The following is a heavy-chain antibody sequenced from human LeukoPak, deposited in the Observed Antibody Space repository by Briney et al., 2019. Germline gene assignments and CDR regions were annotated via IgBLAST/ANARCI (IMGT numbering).Heavy chain of an antibody. Sequence: GASVKVSCKASGYTFTGYYMHWVRQAPGQGLEWMGCINPNSGGTNYAQTFQGRVPMTRDTSISTAYMELSRLRSDDTAVYYCARVGSGYTDAFDIWGQGTMVTVSS. V-gene: IGHV1-2*02. J-gene: IGHJ3*02. CDR2: INPNSGGT. CDR3: ARVGSGYTDAFDI. CDR1: GYTFTGYY. D-gene: IGHD5-24*01.